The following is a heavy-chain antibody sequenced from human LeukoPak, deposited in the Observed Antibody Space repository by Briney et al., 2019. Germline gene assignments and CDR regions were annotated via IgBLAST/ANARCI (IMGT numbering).Heavy chain of an antibody. CDR1: GGSISSYY. Sequence: SETLSLTCTVSGGSISSYYWSWIRQPRGKGLGWIGYIYYSGSTNYNPSLKSRVTISVDTSKNQFSLRLTSVTAAATAVYYCARWDGYNSQSDYWGQGTLVTVSS. CDR3: ARWDGYNSQSDY. V-gene: IGHV4-59*01. J-gene: IGHJ4*02. D-gene: IGHD5-24*01. CDR2: IYYSGST.